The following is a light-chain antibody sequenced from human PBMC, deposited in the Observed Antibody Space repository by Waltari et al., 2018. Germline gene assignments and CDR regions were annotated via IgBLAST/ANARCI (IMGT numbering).Light chain of an antibody. Sequence: QSVLTQPPSVSAAPGQKVTISCSGRSSNIGNNSLSWSQHLPGTAPKPLIYDKNKRPSGSPDRFSGSKSGTSATLCITGLQTGDEADYYCGTWDSSLSAVVFGGGTKLTVL. CDR3: GTWDSSLSAVV. J-gene: IGLJ2*01. CDR1: SSNIGNNS. V-gene: IGLV1-51*01. CDR2: DKN.